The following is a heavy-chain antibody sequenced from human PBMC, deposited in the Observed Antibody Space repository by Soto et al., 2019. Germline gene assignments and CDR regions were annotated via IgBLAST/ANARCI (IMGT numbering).Heavy chain of an antibody. D-gene: IGHD1-26*01. V-gene: IGHV3-23*01. J-gene: IGHJ3*02. CDR1: VFTFSTYF. CDR3: AKDRIVGATRAFAFDI. CDR2: ISVSGVTI. Sequence: GGSLRLSCAASVFTFSTYFMTLVRQAPGKGLECVSAISVSGVTIYYADSVKGRFTISRDNSKNTLYLQMNSLRVEDTAVYYCAKDRIVGATRAFAFDIWAQGTMVTVSS.